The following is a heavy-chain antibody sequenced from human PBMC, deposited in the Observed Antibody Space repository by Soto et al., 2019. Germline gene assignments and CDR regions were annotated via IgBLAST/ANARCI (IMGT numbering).Heavy chain of an antibody. CDR3: ARAGTAFGFDAFDI. V-gene: IGHV3-53*01. D-gene: IGHD3-16*01. Sequence: PGGSLRLSCAASGFTVSSNYMSWVRQAPGKGLEWVSVIYSGGSTYYADSVKGRFTISRDNSKNTLYLQMNSLRAEDTAVYYCARAGTAFGFDAFDIWGQGTMVTVSS. CDR2: IYSGGST. J-gene: IGHJ3*02. CDR1: GFTVSSNY.